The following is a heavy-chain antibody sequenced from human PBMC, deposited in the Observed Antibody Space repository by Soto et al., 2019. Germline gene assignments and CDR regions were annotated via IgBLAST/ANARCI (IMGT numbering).Heavy chain of an antibody. CDR1: GFTFSSYS. V-gene: IGHV3-21*01. Sequence: LRLSCAASGFTFSSYSMNWVRQAPGKGLEWVSSISSSSSYIYYADSVKGRFTISRDNAKNSLYLQMNSLRAEDTAVYYCARPPTTVTTNYLDYWGQGTLVTVSS. CDR3: ARPPTTVTTNYLDY. CDR2: ISSSSSYI. J-gene: IGHJ4*02. D-gene: IGHD4-17*01.